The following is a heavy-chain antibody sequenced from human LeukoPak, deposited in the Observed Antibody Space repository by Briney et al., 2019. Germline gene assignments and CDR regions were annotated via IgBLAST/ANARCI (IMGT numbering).Heavy chain of an antibody. D-gene: IGHD3-3*01. V-gene: IGHV4-34*01. Sequence: SETLSLTCAVYGGSFSGYYWSWIRQPPGKGLEWIGEINHSGSTNYNPSLKSRVTISVDTSKNQFSLKLSSVTAADTAVYYCARSPPYYDFWSGPNWFDPWGQGTLVTVSS. CDR3: ARSPPYYDFWSGPNWFDP. CDR2: INHSGST. J-gene: IGHJ5*02. CDR1: GGSFSGYY.